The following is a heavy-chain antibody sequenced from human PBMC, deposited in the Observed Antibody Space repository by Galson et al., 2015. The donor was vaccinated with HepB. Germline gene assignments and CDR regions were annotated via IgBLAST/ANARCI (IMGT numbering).Heavy chain of an antibody. CDR2: INHSGST. V-gene: IGHV4-34*01. J-gene: IGHJ5*02. CDR3: ARHQYYDFWSGDNWFDP. Sequence: LSLTCTVSGGSISSYYWSWIRQPPGKGLEWIGEINHSGSTNYNPSLKSRVTISVDTSKNQFSLKLSSVTAADTAVYYCARHQYYDFWSGDNWFDPWGQGTLVTVSS. D-gene: IGHD3-3*01. CDR1: GGSISSYY.